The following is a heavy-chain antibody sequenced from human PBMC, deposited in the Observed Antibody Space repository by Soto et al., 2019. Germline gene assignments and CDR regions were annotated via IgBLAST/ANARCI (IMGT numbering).Heavy chain of an antibody. CDR3: ARAGTVTTELTSYYYYMDV. CDR2: INHSGST. V-gene: IGHV4-34*01. D-gene: IGHD4-4*01. J-gene: IGHJ6*03. CDR1: GGSFSGYY. Sequence: SETLSLTCAVYGGSFSGYYWSWIRQPPGKGLEWIGEINHSGSTNYNPSLKSRVTISVDTTKNQFSLKLSSVTAADTAVYYCARAGTVTTELTSYYYYMDVWGKGTTVTVSS.